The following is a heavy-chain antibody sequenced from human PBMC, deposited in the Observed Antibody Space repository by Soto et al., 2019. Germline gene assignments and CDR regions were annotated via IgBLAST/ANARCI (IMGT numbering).Heavy chain of an antibody. CDR1: GGSISSGGYY. Sequence: QVQLQESGPGLVKPSQTLSLTCTVSGGSISSGGYYWSWIRQHPGKGLEWIGYIYYSGSTYYNPSLQSRVTISVDTSKNQFSLKLSSVTAADTAVYYCARAITMVNYYYGMDVWGQGTTVTVSS. V-gene: IGHV4-31*03. J-gene: IGHJ6*02. CDR2: IYYSGST. CDR3: ARAITMVNYYYGMDV. D-gene: IGHD3-10*01.